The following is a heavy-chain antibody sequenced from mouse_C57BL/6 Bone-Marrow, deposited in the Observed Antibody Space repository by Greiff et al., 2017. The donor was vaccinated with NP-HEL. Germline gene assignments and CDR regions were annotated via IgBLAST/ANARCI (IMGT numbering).Heavy chain of an antibody. V-gene: IGHV1-75*01. CDR2: IFPGSGST. CDR1: GYTFTDYY. J-gene: IGHJ1*03. D-gene: IGHD1-1*01. Sequence: SGPELVKPGASVKISCKASGYTFTDYYINWVKQRPGQGLEWIGWIFPGSGSTYYNEKFKGKATLTVDKSSSTAYMLLSSLTSEDSAVYFCAREDGSSWYWYFDVWGTGTTVTVSS. CDR3: AREDGSSWYWYFDV.